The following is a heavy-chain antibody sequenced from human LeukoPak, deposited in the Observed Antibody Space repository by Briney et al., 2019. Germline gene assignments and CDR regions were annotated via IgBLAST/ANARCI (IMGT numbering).Heavy chain of an antibody. D-gene: IGHD3-22*01. CDR1: GGSFSGYY. CDR3: ARTAVVVVVRTSWYDP. Sequence: PSETLSLTCAVYGGSFSGYYWSWIRQPPGKGLEWIGEINHSGSTNYNPSLKSRVTISVDTSKNQFSLKLSSVTAADTAAYYCARTAVVVVVRTSWYDPWGQGTLVTVSS. V-gene: IGHV4-34*01. J-gene: IGHJ5*02. CDR2: INHSGST.